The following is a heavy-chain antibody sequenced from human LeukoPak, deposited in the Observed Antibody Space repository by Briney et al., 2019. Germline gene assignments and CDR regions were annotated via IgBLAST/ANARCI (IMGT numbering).Heavy chain of an antibody. Sequence: GGSLRLSCAASGFTFSRYNMNWVRQAPGKGLEWVLSISSSSYIYYADSVKGRFTISRDNAKNSLYLQMNSLRAEDTAVYYCARDLGLRFSLRAFDIWGQGTMVTVSS. D-gene: IGHD4-17*01. CDR3: ARDLGLRFSLRAFDI. CDR1: GFTFSRYN. CDR2: ISSSSYI. V-gene: IGHV3-21*01. J-gene: IGHJ3*02.